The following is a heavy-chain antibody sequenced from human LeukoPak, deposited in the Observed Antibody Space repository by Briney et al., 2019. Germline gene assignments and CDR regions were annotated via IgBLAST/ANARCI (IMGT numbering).Heavy chain of an antibody. CDR3: ARIQKLGYCSGGSCRVFDY. J-gene: IGHJ4*02. CDR1: GFTFSSYE. Sequence: GGSLRLSCAASGFTFSSYEMNWVRQAPGKGLEWVSYISSSGSTIYYADSVKGRITISRDNAKNSLYLQMNSLRAEDTAVYYCARIQKLGYCSGGSCRVFDYWGQGTLVTVSS. CDR2: ISSSGSTI. D-gene: IGHD2-15*01. V-gene: IGHV3-48*03.